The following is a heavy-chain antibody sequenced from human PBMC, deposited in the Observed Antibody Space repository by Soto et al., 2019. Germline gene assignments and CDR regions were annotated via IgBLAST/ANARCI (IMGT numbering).Heavy chain of an antibody. J-gene: IGHJ4*02. CDR1: GYTFTSYY. D-gene: IGHD1-26*01. CDR2: INPSGGST. CDR3: ARGVDSIVGVDY. V-gene: IGHV1-46*01. Sequence: ASVKVSCKASGYTFTSYYMHWVRQAPGQGLEWMGIINPSGGSTSYAQKFQGRVTMTRDTSTSTAYMELRSLRSDDTAVYYCARGVDSIVGVDYWGQGTLVTVSS.